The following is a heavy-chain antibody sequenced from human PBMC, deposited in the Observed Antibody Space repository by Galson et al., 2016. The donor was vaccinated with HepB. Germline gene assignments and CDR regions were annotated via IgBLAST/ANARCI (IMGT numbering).Heavy chain of an antibody. CDR2: IKQDESEK. D-gene: IGHD4-11*01. Sequence: SLRLSCAASGFTFTTYWMSWVRQAPGKGLEWVANIKQDESEKFYVDSVKGRFTVSGDNAKNSLFLQMRSLRAEDTAVYFCATFIEEHSSFESWGQGTQVTVSS. CDR3: ATFIEEHSSFES. V-gene: IGHV3-7*01. J-gene: IGHJ4*02. CDR1: GFTFTTYW.